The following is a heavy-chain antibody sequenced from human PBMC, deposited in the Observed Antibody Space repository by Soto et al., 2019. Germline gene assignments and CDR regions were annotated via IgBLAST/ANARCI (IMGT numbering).Heavy chain of an antibody. CDR3: AKAVGYIRQGMDV. CDR2: ISGGET. Sequence: EVQVLESGGGSEQPGGSLRLSCAGSGFTFSSYAMTWVRQAPGQGLEWDAGISGGETFYADSVKGRFTISRDNSKNTLYLQMNSLRAEDTAVYYCAKAVGYIRQGMDVWGPGTTVTVFS. V-gene: IGHV3-23*01. J-gene: IGHJ6*02. D-gene: IGHD5-12*01. CDR1: GFTFSSYA.